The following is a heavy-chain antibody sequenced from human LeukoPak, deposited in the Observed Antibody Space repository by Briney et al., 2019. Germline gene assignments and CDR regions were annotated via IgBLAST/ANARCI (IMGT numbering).Heavy chain of an antibody. CDR1: GGSISSSNW. CDR3: ARASVLFGGYYFDY. CDR2: IYHSGST. D-gene: IGHD3-10*01. Sequence: PSETLSLTCAVSGGSISSSNWWSWVRQPPGKGLEWIGEIYHSGSTNYNPSLKSRVTISVDKSKNQFSLKLSSVTAADTAVYYCARASVLFGGYYFDYWGQGTLVTVSP. V-gene: IGHV4-4*02. J-gene: IGHJ4*02.